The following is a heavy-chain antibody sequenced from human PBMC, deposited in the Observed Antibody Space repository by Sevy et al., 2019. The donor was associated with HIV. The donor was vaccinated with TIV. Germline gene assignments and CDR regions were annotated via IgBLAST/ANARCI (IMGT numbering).Heavy chain of an antibody. CDR2: VYPNSGGT. V-gene: IGHV1-2*06. D-gene: IGHD1-7*01. CDR3: ARDGGGGTTNSGMDV. Sequence: ASVKVSCKASGYTFTGDYLHWMRQAPGQGLEWMGRVYPNSGGTNYAQKFQGRVTMTRDTSISTADMELRRLRADDTAVYYCARDGGGGTTNSGMDVWAQGTTVTVSS. CDR1: GYTFTGDY. J-gene: IGHJ6*02.